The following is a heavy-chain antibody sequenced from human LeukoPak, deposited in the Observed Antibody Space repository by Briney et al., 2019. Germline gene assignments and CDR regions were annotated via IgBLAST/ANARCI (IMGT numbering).Heavy chain of an antibody. Sequence: GGSLRLSCAASGFPFSSYAMSWVRQAPGKGLEWVSAISGSGGSTYYADSVKGRFTISRDNSKNTLYLQMNSLRAEDTAVYYCAKVDSSGWYDPYYYYYGMDVWGQGTTVTVSS. V-gene: IGHV3-23*01. CDR3: AKVDSSGWYDPYYYYYGMDV. J-gene: IGHJ6*02. D-gene: IGHD6-19*01. CDR1: GFPFSSYA. CDR2: ISGSGGST.